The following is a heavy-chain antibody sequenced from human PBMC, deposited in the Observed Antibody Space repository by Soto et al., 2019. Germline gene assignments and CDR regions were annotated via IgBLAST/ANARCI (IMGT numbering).Heavy chain of an antibody. V-gene: IGHV3-30-3*01. Sequence: QVQLVQSGAEVKKPGSSVKVSCKASGGTFSSYAMHWVRQAPGKGLEWVAVISYDGSNKYYADSVKGRFTISRDNSKNTLYLQMNSLRAEDTAVYYCARDRSTTTRWLQYFQHWGQGTLVTVSS. CDR2: ISYDGSNK. D-gene: IGHD2-2*01. CDR1: GGTFSSYA. CDR3: ARDRSTTTRWLQYFQH. J-gene: IGHJ1*01.